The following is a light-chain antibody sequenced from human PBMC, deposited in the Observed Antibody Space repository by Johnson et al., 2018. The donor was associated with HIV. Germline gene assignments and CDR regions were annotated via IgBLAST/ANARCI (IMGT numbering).Light chain of an antibody. CDR3: GTWDSSLTAV. CDR2: ENN. Sequence: QSVLTQPPSVSAAPGQKVTISCSGSSSNIGNNYVSWYQQLPGTAPKLLIYENNKRPSGIPDRFSGSKSGTSATLGITGLQTVDEADYYCGTWDSSLTAVFVTGTKVTVL. V-gene: IGLV1-51*02. J-gene: IGLJ1*01. CDR1: SSNIGNNY.